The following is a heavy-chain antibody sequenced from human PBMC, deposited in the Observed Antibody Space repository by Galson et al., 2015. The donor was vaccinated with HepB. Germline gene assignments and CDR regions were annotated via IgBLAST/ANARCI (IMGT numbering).Heavy chain of an antibody. V-gene: IGHV3-30*18. J-gene: IGHJ4*02. CDR3: AKRGSYGVAGYFDY. CDR2: TSYDGSNE. D-gene: IGHD5-18*01. CDR1: GFTFSAYA. Sequence: SLRLSCAASGFTFSAYAMHWVRQAPGKGLEWVAVTSYDGSNEYYADSVKGRFTISRDNSKNTLYLQMNSLRAEDTAVYYCAKRGSYGVAGYFDYWGPGTLVTASS.